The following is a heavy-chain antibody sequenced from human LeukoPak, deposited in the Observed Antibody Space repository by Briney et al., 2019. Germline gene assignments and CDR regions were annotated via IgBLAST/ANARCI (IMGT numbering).Heavy chain of an antibody. Sequence: PGGSLRLSCAASGFTFSSYAMSWVRQAPGKGPEWVSAISGSGGSTYYADSVKGRFTISRDNSKNTLYLQMNSLRAEDTAVYHCAKDKVSGSDYYYGMDVWGQGTTVTVSS. V-gene: IGHV3-23*01. D-gene: IGHD1-26*01. CDR3: AKDKVSGSDYYYGMDV. J-gene: IGHJ6*02. CDR1: GFTFSSYA. CDR2: ISGSGGST.